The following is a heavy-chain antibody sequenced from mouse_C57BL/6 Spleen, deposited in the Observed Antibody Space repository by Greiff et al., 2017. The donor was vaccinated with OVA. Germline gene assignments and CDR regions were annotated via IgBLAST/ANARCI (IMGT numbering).Heavy chain of an antibody. V-gene: IGHV1-50*01. Sequence: QVQLQQPGAELVKPGASVKLSCKASGYTFTSYWMQWVTQRPGQGLEWIGEIDPSDSYTNYNQKFKGKATLTVDTSSSTAYMQLSSLTSEDSAVYYCARSLRTLAWFAYWGQGTLVTVSA. J-gene: IGHJ3*01. CDR3: ARSLRTLAWFAY. CDR2: IDPSDSYT. CDR1: GYTFTSYW.